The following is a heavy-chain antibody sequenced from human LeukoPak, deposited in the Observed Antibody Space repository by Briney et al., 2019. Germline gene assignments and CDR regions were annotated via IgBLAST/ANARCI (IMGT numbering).Heavy chain of an antibody. CDR2: INPDSGGT. D-gene: IGHD2-21*01. CDR1: GYPFIGYY. CDR3: ARRGDLYESLYYFDY. V-gene: IGHV1-2*02. J-gene: IGHJ4*02. Sequence: ASVKVSCKASGYPFIGYYMHWVRQAPGQGLEWMGWINPDSGGTKYAQSFQGRVTMTRDTSISTAYMELSSLRSEDTAVYYCARRGDLYESLYYFDYWGQGTLVTVSS.